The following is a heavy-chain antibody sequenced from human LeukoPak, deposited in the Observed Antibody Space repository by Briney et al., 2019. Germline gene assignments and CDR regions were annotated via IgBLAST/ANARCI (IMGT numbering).Heavy chain of an antibody. J-gene: IGHJ4*02. Sequence: PSETLSLTCAVYGGSFSGYYWSWIRQPPGKGLEWIGEINHSGSTNYNPSLKSRVTISVDTSKNQFSLKLSSVTAADTAVYYCARGRSSSVFLINWGQGTLVTVSS. CDR2: INHSGST. V-gene: IGHV4-34*01. D-gene: IGHD6-6*01. CDR1: GGSFSGYY. CDR3: ARGRSSSVFLIN.